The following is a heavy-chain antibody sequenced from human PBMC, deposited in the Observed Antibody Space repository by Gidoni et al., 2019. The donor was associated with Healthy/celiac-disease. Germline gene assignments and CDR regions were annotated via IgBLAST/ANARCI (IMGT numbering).Heavy chain of an antibody. Sequence: QVQLQQWGAGLLKPSETLSLTCAVYGGSFSGYYWSWIRQPPGKGLEWIGEINHSGSTNYNPSLKSRVTISVDTSKNQFSLKLSSVTAADTAVYYCARGRRFQLWFGELLSHYFDYWGQGTLVTVSS. D-gene: IGHD3-10*01. CDR3: ARGRRFQLWFGELLSHYFDY. CDR1: GGSFSGYY. CDR2: INHSGST. V-gene: IGHV4-34*01. J-gene: IGHJ4*02.